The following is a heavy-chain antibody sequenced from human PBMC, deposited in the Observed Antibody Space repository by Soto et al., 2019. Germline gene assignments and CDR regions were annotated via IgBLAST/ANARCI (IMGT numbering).Heavy chain of an antibody. CDR3: ARRGTYSSGWDY. CDR2: IHGGDSNT. V-gene: IGHV5-51*01. D-gene: IGHD6-19*01. Sequence: VESLKISCKGSGYIFTSYWIGWVRQMPGKGLEWMGIIHGGDSNTRYSPSFEGQVTIPTDKSISTAYLQWSSLKASDTAMYYCARRGTYSSGWDYWGQGTLVTVSS. J-gene: IGHJ4*02. CDR1: GYIFTSYW.